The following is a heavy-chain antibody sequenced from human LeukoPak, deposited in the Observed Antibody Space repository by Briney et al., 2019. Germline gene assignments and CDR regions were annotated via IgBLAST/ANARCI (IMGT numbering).Heavy chain of an antibody. CDR1: GFTFSSYG. D-gene: IGHD2/OR15-2a*01. CDR3: AKGPTFSNFDY. CDR2: ISYDGSNK. Sequence: PGGSLRLSCAASGFTFSSYGMHWVRQAPGKGLEWVAVISYDGSNKYYADSVKGRFTISRDNSKNTLYLQMNSLRAEDTAVYYCAKGPTFSNFDYWGQGTLVTVSS. J-gene: IGHJ4*02. V-gene: IGHV3-30*18.